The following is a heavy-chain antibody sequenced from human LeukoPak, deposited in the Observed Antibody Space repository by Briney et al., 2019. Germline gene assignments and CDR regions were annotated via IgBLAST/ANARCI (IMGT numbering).Heavy chain of an antibody. V-gene: IGHV3-43*01. D-gene: IGHD6-13*01. CDR2: ISWDGGST. Sequence: GGSLRLSCAASGLTFDDYTMHWVRQAPGKGLEWVSLISWDGGSTYYADSVKGRFTISRDNSKNSLYLQMNSLRTEDTALYYCATIAAAGRGNAFDIWGQGTMVTVSS. CDR1: GLTFDDYT. CDR3: ATIAAAGRGNAFDI. J-gene: IGHJ3*02.